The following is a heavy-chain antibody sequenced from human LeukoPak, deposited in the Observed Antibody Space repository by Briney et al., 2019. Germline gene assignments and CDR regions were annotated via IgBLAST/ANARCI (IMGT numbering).Heavy chain of an antibody. Sequence: GGSLRLSCAASGFTFSSYAMSWVRQAPGKGLEWVSGISGSGGSTYYADSVKGRFTISRDNAKNSLYLQMNSLRAEDTALYYCAKKGTAATLDYWGQGTLVTVSS. CDR1: GFTFSSYA. D-gene: IGHD2-15*01. J-gene: IGHJ4*02. CDR3: AKKGTAATLDY. V-gene: IGHV3-23*01. CDR2: ISGSGGST.